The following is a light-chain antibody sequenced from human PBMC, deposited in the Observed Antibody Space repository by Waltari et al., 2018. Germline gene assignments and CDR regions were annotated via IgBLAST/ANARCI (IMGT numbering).Light chain of an antibody. CDR1: QGIGNE. CDR2: AAS. V-gene: IGKV1-6*01. J-gene: IGKJ2*01. CDR3: QQLNSFPRT. Sequence: ALHMTQSPSSLAASAGYRVTITCRATQGIGNELGWYQQRPGRAPKVLIYAASSLQSGVPSRFSGSGSGTDFTLTISSLQPEDFATYFCQQLNSFPRTFGQGNRLEIK.